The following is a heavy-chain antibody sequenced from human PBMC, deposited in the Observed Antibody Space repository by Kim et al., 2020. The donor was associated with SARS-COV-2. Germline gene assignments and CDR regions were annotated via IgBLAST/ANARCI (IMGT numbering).Heavy chain of an antibody. CDR2: ISSSSSYI. D-gene: IGHD2-2*01. CDR3: ARDPHRYCSSTSCDYYYGMDV. Sequence: GGSLRLSCAASGFTFSSYSMNWVRQAPGKGLEWVSSISSSSSYIYYADSVKGRFTISRDNAKNSLYLQMNSLRAEDTAVYYCARDPHRYCSSTSCDYYYGMDVWGQGTTVTVSS. J-gene: IGHJ6*02. CDR1: GFTFSSYS. V-gene: IGHV3-21*01.